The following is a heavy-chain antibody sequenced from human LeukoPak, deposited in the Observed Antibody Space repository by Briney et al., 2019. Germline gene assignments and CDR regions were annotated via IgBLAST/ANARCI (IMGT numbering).Heavy chain of an antibody. Sequence: SETLSLTCTVSGGSISSSSYYWGWIRQPPGKGLEWIGRIYYSGSTYYNPSLKSRVTISVDTSKNQFSLKLSSVTAADTAVYYCARYLHISAPFDVWGQGTLVTVSS. J-gene: IGHJ4*02. CDR3: ARYLHISAPFDV. CDR1: GGSISSSSYY. V-gene: IGHV4-39*01. D-gene: IGHD2-21*01. CDR2: IYYSGST.